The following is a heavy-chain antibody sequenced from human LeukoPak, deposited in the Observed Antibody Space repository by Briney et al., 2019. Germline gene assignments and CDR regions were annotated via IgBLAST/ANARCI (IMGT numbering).Heavy chain of an antibody. CDR3: AKGRGSSNSASNY. Sequence: AGGSLRLYCTASGFIFSNYAMTWVRQALGKGLEWVSGISGSGDTTYYADSVKGRFTISRDNSKNTLHLQMNGLRAEDTAVYYCAKGRGSSNSASNYWGQGTPVTVSS. J-gene: IGHJ4*02. CDR2: ISGSGDTT. CDR1: GFIFSNYA. V-gene: IGHV3-23*01. D-gene: IGHD1-26*01.